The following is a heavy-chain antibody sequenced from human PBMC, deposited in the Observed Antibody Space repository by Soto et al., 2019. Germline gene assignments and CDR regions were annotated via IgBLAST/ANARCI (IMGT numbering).Heavy chain of an antibody. CDR3: ARVKIADYYDSSGYYRAFDI. CDR1: GGSISSGDYY. Sequence: QVQLQESGPGLVKPSQTLSLTCTVSGGSISSGDYYWSWIRQPPGKGLEGIGYIYYSGSTYYNPSLKSRVTISVDTSKNQFSLKLSSVTAADTAVYYCARVKIADYYDSSGYYRAFDIWGQGTMVTVSS. D-gene: IGHD3-22*01. CDR2: IYYSGST. J-gene: IGHJ3*02. V-gene: IGHV4-30-4*01.